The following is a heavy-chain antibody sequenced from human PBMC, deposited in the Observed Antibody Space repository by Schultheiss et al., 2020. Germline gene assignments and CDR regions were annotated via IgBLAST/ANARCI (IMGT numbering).Heavy chain of an antibody. Sequence: GESLKISCAASGFTFSSYGMHWVRQAPGKGLEWVAIIWYDGSNEYYEDSVKGRFTISRDNSKNTLYLQMNSLRVEDTAVYYCARDRYKYSVGGMDVWGQGTTVNV. CDR1: GFTFSSYG. J-gene: IGHJ6*02. CDR2: IWYDGSNE. D-gene: IGHD3-16*02. CDR3: ARDRYKYSVGGMDV. V-gene: IGHV3-33*01.